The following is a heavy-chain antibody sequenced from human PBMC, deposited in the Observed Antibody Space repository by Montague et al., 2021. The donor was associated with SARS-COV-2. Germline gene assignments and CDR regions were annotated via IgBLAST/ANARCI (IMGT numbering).Heavy chain of an antibody. CDR3: ARHGKTRIAMIVVVIGYFDY. Sequence: SETLSLTCTLSGGSISSSSYYWGWIRQPPGKGLEWIGSIYYSGSTCYNPSLKSRVTISVDTSKNQFSLKLSSVTAADTAVYYCARHGKTRIAMIVVVIGYFDYWGQGTLVTVSS. CDR1: GGSISSSSYY. D-gene: IGHD3-22*01. CDR2: IYYSGST. J-gene: IGHJ4*02. V-gene: IGHV4-39*01.